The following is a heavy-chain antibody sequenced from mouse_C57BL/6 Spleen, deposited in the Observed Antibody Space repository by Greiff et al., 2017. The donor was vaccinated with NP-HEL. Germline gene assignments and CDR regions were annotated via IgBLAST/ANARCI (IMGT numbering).Heavy chain of an antibody. Sequence: QVQLQQPGAELVRPGSSVKLSCKASGYTFTSYWMDWVKQRPGQGLEWIGNIYPSDSETHYNQKFKDKATLTVDKSSSTAYMQLSSLTSEDSAVYYCARSSGYSYAMDCWGQGTSVTVSS. J-gene: IGHJ4*01. V-gene: IGHV1-61*01. CDR1: GYTFTSYW. CDR3: ARSSGYSYAMDC. CDR2: IYPSDSET. D-gene: IGHD3-2*02.